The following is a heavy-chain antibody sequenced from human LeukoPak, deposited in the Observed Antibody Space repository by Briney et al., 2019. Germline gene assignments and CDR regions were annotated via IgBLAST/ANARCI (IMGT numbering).Heavy chain of an antibody. Sequence: SETLSLTCTVSGYSISSGYYWGWIRPPPGKGLEWIGSIYHSGSTYYNPSLKSRVTISGDTSKNQFSLKLSSVTAADTAVYYCARAMTTVTHARFDPWGQGTLVTVSS. CDR1: GYSISSGYY. V-gene: IGHV4-38-2*02. J-gene: IGHJ5*02. D-gene: IGHD4-11*01. CDR3: ARAMTTVTHARFDP. CDR2: IYHSGST.